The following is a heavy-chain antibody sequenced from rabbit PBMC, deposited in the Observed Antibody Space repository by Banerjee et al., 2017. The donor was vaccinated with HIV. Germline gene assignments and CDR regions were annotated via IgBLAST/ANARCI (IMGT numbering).Heavy chain of an antibody. CDR2: IYVGRSGRT. V-gene: IGHV1S45*01. J-gene: IGHJ4*01. Sequence: QEQLEESGGDLVKPEGSLTLTCKASGVDFSSNGMCWVRQAPGKGLEWIACIYVGRSGRTSYASWAKGRFTISKASSTAVTLQMTSLTAADTATYFCARDETSSGAGFTLWGPGTLVTVS. D-gene: IGHD1-1*01. CDR1: GVDFSSNG. CDR3: ARDETSSGAGFTL.